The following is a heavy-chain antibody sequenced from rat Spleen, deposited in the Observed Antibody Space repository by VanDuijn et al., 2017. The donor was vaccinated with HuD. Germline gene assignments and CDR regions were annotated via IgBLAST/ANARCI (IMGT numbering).Heavy chain of an antibody. D-gene: IGHD4-2*01. CDR3: ARDRTGPFDY. V-gene: IGHV2-30*01. J-gene: IGHJ2*01. Sequence: QVQLKESGPGLVQPSQTLSLTCTVSGFSLTSYGVHWVRQAPGKGLEWLGVIWIDGNTGYTSFLKSRLSISRDTSRSQVFLKMNSLQTEDTATYFCARDRTGPFDYWGQGVKVTVSS. CDR1: GFSLTSYG. CDR2: IWIDGNT.